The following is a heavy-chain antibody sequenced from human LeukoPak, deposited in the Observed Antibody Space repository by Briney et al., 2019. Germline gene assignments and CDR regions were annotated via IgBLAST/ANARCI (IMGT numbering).Heavy chain of an antibody. CDR1: GGTFSSYA. CDR3: AREWSGSAPGDTAMDAWCYFDY. CDR2: IIPIFGTA. V-gene: IGHV1-69*06. J-gene: IGHJ4*02. D-gene: IGHD5-18*01. Sequence: SVKVSCKASGGTFSSYAISWVRQAPGQGLEWMGGIIPIFGTANYAQKFQGRVTITADKSTSTAYMELSSLRSEDTAVYYCAREWSGSAPGDTAMDAWCYFDYWGQGTLVTVSS.